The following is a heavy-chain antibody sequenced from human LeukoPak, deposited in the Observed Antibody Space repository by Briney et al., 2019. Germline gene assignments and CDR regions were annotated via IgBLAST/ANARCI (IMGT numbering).Heavy chain of an antibody. J-gene: IGHJ5*02. CDR3: ARGYPLNCSSNRCYIRWFDP. D-gene: IGHD2-2*02. Sequence: SETLSPTWAVYGGALTGYYWTWIPQPPGKARKWFGGFNHSGNTNYNPALMIRVTISVDTSKNQFSLKLSSVTAADTAVYYCARGYPLNCSSNRCYIRWFDPWGQGTLVTVSS. CDR2: FNHSGNT. CDR1: GGALTGYY. V-gene: IGHV4-34*01.